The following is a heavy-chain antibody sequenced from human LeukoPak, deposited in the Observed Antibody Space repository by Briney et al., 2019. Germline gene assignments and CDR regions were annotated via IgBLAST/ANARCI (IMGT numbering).Heavy chain of an antibody. V-gene: IGHV3-43*01. Sequence: GGSLRLSCAASGFSFRGYTMHWVRHAPGKGLEWVSLISWNGYSTSYGDSVKGRFTISRDNNKDSLYLQMNSLRVEDTALYYCARDSSGSLDYWGQGTLVTVSS. D-gene: IGHD1-26*01. CDR2: ISWNGYST. CDR3: ARDSSGSLDY. CDR1: GFSFRGYT. J-gene: IGHJ4*02.